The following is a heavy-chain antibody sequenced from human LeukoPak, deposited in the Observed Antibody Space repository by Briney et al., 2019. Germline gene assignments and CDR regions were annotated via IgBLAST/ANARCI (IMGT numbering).Heavy chain of an antibody. D-gene: IGHD3-22*01. Sequence: GGSLRLSCAASGFTFSSYWMSWVRQAPGKGLEWVANIKQDGSEKYYADSVKGRFAISRDNSKNTLYLQMNSLRAEDTAVYYCAKEESSGYYYNYFDYWGQGTLVTVSS. CDR2: IKQDGSEK. V-gene: IGHV3-7*01. CDR1: GFTFSSYW. J-gene: IGHJ4*02. CDR3: AKEESSGYYYNYFDY.